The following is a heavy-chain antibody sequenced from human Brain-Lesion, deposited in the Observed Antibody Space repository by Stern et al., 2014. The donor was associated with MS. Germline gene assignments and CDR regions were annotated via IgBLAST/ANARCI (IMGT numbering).Heavy chain of an antibody. CDR1: GFTFGSCA. CDR2: ASYDGSNK. V-gene: IGHV3-30*18. CDR3: AKDRQYLTYFFDH. J-gene: IGHJ5*02. D-gene: IGHD2/OR15-2a*01. Sequence: VHLVESGGGVVQPGRPLRLSCVASGFTFGSCAMHWVRQAPGKGLEWVGGASYDGSNKYYADSVKGRFTISRENSQNTLYMQMSSLRPEDTAVYYCAKDRQYLTYFFDHWGQGSLVTVSS.